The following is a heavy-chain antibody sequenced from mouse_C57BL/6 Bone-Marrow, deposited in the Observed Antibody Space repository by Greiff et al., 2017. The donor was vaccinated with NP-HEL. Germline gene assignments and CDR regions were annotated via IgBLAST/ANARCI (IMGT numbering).Heavy chain of an antibody. Sequence: VQVVESGPELVKPGASVKISCKASGYAFSSSWMNWVKQRPGKGLEWIGRIYPGDGDTNYNGKFKGKATLTADKSSSTAYMQLSSLTSEDSAVYFCASDLYGNHWYFDVWGTGTTVTVSS. J-gene: IGHJ1*03. V-gene: IGHV1-82*01. D-gene: IGHD2-1*01. CDR2: IYPGDGDT. CDR3: ASDLYGNHWYFDV. CDR1: GYAFSSSW.